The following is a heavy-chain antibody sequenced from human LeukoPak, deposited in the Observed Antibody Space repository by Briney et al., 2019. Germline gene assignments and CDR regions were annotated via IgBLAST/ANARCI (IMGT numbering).Heavy chain of an antibody. CDR3: ARGTGFGELSDY. CDR1: GFTLCSYW. J-gene: IGHJ4*02. V-gene: IGHV3-74*01. D-gene: IGHD3-10*01. CDR2: INSDGSST. Sequence: GGSLRLSCAASGFTLCSYWMHWVRQAPGKGLVWVSRINSDGSSTSYADSVKGRFTISRDNAKNTLYLQMNSLRAEDTAVYYCARGTGFGELSDYWGQGTLVTVSS.